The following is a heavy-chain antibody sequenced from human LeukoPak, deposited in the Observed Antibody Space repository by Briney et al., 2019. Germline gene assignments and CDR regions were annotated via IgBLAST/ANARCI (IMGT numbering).Heavy chain of an antibody. V-gene: IGHV5-51*01. CDR2: IYPGDSDT. CDR1: GSSFTTNW. Sequence: GESLQISCRGSGSSFTTNWIGWVRQLPGKGLEWMGIIYPGDSDTRYSPSFQGQVTMSADKSINTAYLQWSSLKASDTAMYFCTRSPRDGYHDAFDIWGQGTMVTVFS. D-gene: IGHD5-24*01. J-gene: IGHJ3*02. CDR3: TRSPRDGYHDAFDI.